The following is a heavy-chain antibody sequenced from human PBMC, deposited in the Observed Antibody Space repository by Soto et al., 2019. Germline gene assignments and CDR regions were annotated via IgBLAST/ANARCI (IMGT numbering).Heavy chain of an antibody. D-gene: IGHD3-9*01. V-gene: IGHV5-51*01. Sequence: PGESLKISCKGSGYSFTSYWIGWVRQMPGKGLEWMGIIYPGDSDTRYSPSFQGQVTISADKSISTAYLQWSSLKASDTAMYYCARHKYYDILTGYYNSYYMDVWGKGTTVTVSS. CDR3: ARHKYYDILTGYYNSYYMDV. CDR2: IYPGDSDT. CDR1: GYSFTSYW. J-gene: IGHJ6*03.